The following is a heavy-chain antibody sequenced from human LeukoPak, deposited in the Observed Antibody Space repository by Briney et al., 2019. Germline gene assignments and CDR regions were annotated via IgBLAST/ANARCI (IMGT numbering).Heavy chain of an antibody. CDR3: ARGKAAVSNWFDP. V-gene: IGHV1-2*06. CDR1: GYIFTDYY. J-gene: IGHJ5*02. Sequence: ASVKVSCKASGYIFTDYYMHWVRQAPGQELGWMGRINPNSGGTNYAQKFQGRVTMTRDTSISTAYMELSRLRSDDTAVYYCARGKAAVSNWFDPWGQGTLVTVSS. D-gene: IGHD6-13*01. CDR2: INPNSGGT.